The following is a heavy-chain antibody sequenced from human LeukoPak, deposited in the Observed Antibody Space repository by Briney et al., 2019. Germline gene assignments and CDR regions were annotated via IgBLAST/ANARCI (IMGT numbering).Heavy chain of an antibody. J-gene: IGHJ5*02. CDR3: ARVVAAAGNNWFDP. CDR2: IYYSGST. V-gene: IGHV4-59*12. Sequence: PSETLSLTCTVSGGSISSYYWSWIRQPPGKGLEWIGYIYYSGSTNYNPSLKSRVTISVDKSKNQFSLKLNSVTAADTAVYYCARVVAAAGNNWFDPWGQGTLVTVSS. CDR1: GGSISSYY. D-gene: IGHD6-13*01.